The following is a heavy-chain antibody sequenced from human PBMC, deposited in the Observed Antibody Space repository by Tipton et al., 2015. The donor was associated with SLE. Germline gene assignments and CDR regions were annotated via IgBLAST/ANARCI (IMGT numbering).Heavy chain of an antibody. CDR2: IYYSGST. V-gene: IGHV4-59*01. CDR3: ARDRTGGAGFDY. Sequence: TLSLTCTVSGGSISSYYWSWIRQPPGKGLEWIGYIYYSGSTNYNPSLKSRVTISVDTSKNQFSLKLSSVTAADTAVYYCARDRTGGAGFDYWGQGTLVTVSS. D-gene: IGHD1-1*01. CDR1: GGSISSYY. J-gene: IGHJ4*02.